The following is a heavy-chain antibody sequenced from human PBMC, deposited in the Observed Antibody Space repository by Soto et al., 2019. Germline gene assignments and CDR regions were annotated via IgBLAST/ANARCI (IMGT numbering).Heavy chain of an antibody. CDR3: AHSRYQLPQGAFDI. CDR2: IYWNDDK. D-gene: IGHD2-2*01. CDR1: GLSLSTSGVG. Sequence: SGPTLVNPTQTLTLTCTFSGLSLSTSGVGVGWIRQPPGKALEWLALIYWNDDKRYSPSLKSRLTITKDTSKNQVVLTMTNMDPVDTATYYCAHSRYQLPQGAFDIWGQGTMVTVSS. V-gene: IGHV2-5*01. J-gene: IGHJ3*02.